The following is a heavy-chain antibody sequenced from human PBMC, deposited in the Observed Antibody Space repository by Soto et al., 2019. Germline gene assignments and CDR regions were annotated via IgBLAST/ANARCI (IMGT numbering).Heavy chain of an antibody. CDR1: GFTFSRYE. CDR2: ISSRATGI. V-gene: IGHV3-48*03. CDR3: ARPRAYSGYEESYYFDF. Sequence: EVQLVESGGGLVQPGGSLRLSCVASGFTFSRYEMNWVRQAPGKGLEWGSYISSRATGIFYADSVKGRFTISRDDANNSLFLQMNSLKAEDTAVYYCARPRAYSGYEESYYFDFWGQGTLVTVSS. D-gene: IGHD5-12*01. J-gene: IGHJ4*02.